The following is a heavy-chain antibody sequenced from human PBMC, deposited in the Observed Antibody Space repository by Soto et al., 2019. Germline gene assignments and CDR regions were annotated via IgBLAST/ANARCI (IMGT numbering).Heavy chain of an antibody. Sequence: SVKVSCKASGGTFSSYAISWVRQAPGQGLEWMGGIIPIFGTANYAQKFQGRVTITADESTSTAYMELSSLRPEDTAVYYCARDGRITIFGVVIKGSQPLYYYGMDVCGQGTTVTVSS. CDR2: IIPIFGTA. D-gene: IGHD3-3*01. CDR1: GGTFSSYA. V-gene: IGHV1-69*13. J-gene: IGHJ6*02. CDR3: ARDGRITIFGVVIKGSQPLYYYGMDV.